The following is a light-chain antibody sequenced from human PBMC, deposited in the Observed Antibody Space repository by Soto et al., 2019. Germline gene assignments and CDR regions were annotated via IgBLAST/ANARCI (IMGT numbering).Light chain of an antibody. Sequence: DIQMTQSPSTVSASVGDRITITCRASQSINTWLAWYRQRPGEAPQLLIYDGSTLAMGVPSRFSGSGSGTDVTLSISRLRPGDFASFYRQQYQTYARSFGQGTKVEVK. V-gene: IGKV1-5*01. CDR3: QQYQTYARS. CDR2: DGS. J-gene: IGKJ1*01. CDR1: QSINTW.